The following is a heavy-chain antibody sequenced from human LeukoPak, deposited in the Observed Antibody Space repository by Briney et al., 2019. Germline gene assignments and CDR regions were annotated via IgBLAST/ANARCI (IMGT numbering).Heavy chain of an antibody. Sequence: SETLSLTCTVSGGSISSSSYYWGWIRQPPGKGLEWIGSIYYSGSTYYNPSLKSRVTISVDTSKNQFSLKLSSVTAADTAVYYCARGRGRGPNHTNWFDPWGQGTLVTVSS. CDR1: GGSISSSSYY. J-gene: IGHJ5*02. V-gene: IGHV4-39*07. CDR3: ARGRGRGPNHTNWFDP. CDR2: IYYSGST. D-gene: IGHD1-14*01.